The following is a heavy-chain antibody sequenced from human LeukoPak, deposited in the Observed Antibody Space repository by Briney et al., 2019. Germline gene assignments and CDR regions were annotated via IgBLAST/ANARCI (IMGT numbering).Heavy chain of an antibody. D-gene: IGHD3-10*01. J-gene: IGHJ5*02. Sequence: ASVKVSCKASGYTFTGYYMHWVRQAPGQGLEWMGWINPNSGGTNYAQKFQGRVTMTRDTSISTAYMELNRLRSDDTAVYYCARAYGGANWFDPWGQGTLVTVSS. CDR3: ARAYGGANWFDP. CDR2: INPNSGGT. V-gene: IGHV1-2*02. CDR1: GYTFTGYY.